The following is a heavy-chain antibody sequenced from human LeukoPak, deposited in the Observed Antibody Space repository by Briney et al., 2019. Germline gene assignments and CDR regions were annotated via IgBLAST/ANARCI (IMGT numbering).Heavy chain of an antibody. CDR2: ISSSSSTI. Sequence: GGSLRLSCAASGFTFSDYYMSWIRQAPGKGLEWVSYISSSSSTIYYADSVKGRFTISRDNAKNSLYLQMNSLRAEDTAVYYCARDGYCSSTSCKRSSWYYYYMDVWGKGTTVTVSS. J-gene: IGHJ6*03. D-gene: IGHD2-2*03. CDR1: GFTFSDYY. CDR3: ARDGYCSSTSCKRSSWYYYYMDV. V-gene: IGHV3-11*01.